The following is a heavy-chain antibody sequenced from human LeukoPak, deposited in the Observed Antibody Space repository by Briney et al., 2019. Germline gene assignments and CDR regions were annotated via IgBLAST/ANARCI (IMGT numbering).Heavy chain of an antibody. CDR3: ARRMYYYGSGTSYYFDY. J-gene: IGHJ4*02. Sequence: SVKVSCKASGGNFSSNAISWVRQAPGQGLEWMGRIIPNLGVRNYAQKFQDRVTIIADKSMSTVYMELSSLRSEDTAVYYCARRMYYYGSGTSYYFDYWGQGTLVTVSS. CDR2: IIPNLGVR. D-gene: IGHD3-10*01. V-gene: IGHV1-69*04. CDR1: GGNFSSNA.